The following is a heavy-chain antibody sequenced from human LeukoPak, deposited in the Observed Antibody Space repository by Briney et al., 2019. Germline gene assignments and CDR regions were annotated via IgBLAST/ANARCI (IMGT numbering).Heavy chain of an antibody. CDR1: GFTFDDYA. V-gene: IGHV3-9*01. J-gene: IGHJ3*02. D-gene: IGHD6-13*01. CDR3: ARVIAAAGDHDAFDI. CDR2: ISWNSGSI. Sequence: PGGSLRLSCAASGFTFDDYAMHWVRQAPGKGLEWVSGISWNSGSIGYADSVKGRFTISRDNAKNSLYLQMNSLRAEDTAVYYCARVIAAAGDHDAFDIWGQGTMVTVSS.